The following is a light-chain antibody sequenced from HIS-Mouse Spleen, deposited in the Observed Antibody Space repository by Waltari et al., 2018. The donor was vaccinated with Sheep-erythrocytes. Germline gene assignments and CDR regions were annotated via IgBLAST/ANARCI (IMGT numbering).Light chain of an antibody. CDR3: CSYAGSYNHV. V-gene: IGLV2-11*01. Sequence: QSALTQPRSVSGSPGQSVTISCTGTSSDVGGYNYVSLYQQHPGKAPKLMIYDVSKGPAGVPERFSGSKSGNTASLTISGLQAEDEADYYCCSYAGSYNHVFATGIKVTVL. J-gene: IGLJ1*01. CDR1: SSDVGGYNY. CDR2: DVS.